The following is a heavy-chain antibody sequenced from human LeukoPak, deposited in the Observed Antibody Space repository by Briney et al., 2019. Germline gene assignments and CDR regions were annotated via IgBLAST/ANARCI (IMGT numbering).Heavy chain of an antibody. J-gene: IGHJ4*02. CDR2: IYYSGST. D-gene: IGHD6-19*01. Sequence: SETLSLTCAVYGGSFSGYYWSWIRQPPGKGLEWIGYIYYSGSTNYNPSLKSRVTISVDTSKNQFSLKLSSVTAADTAVYYCARAGIAVATFDYWGQGTLVTVSS. CDR1: GGSFSGYY. V-gene: IGHV4-59*01. CDR3: ARAGIAVATFDY.